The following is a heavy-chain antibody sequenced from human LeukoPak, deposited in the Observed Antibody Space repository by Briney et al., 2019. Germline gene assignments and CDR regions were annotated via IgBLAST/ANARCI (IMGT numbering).Heavy chain of an antibody. CDR1: GYTFTSNY. V-gene: IGHV1-46*01. Sequence: ASVKVSCKAAGYTFTSNYIHWVRQAPGQGLEWMGMIYPRDGSTSYAQKFQGRVTVTRDTSTSTVHMELSGLRSEDTAVYYCARDQEGFDYWGQGTLVTVSS. J-gene: IGHJ4*02. CDR3: ARDQEGFDY. CDR2: IYPRDGST.